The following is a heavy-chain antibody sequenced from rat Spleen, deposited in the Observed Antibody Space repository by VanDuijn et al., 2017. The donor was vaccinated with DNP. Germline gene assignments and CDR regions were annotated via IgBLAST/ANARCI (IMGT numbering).Heavy chain of an antibody. CDR2: IIYDGTRT. Sequence: EVHLVESGGGVLQPGNSLKLSCAASGFTFSDYNMAWVRQAPKKGLEWVATIIYDGTRTYYRDFVKGRFTISRDNAKNTLYLQMDSLRSEDTATYYCKLGGAYWGQGVMVTVSS. CDR3: KLGGAY. CDR1: GFTFSDYN. D-gene: IGHD5-1*01. V-gene: IGHV5S10*01. J-gene: IGHJ2*01.